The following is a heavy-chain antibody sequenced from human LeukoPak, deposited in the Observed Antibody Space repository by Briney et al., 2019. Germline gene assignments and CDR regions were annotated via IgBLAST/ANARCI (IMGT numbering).Heavy chain of an antibody. J-gene: IGHJ4*02. V-gene: IGHV3-43*02. CDR2: ISGDGGST. Sequence: HPGGSLRLSCAASGFTFDDYAMHWVRQAPGKGLEWVSLISGDGGSTYYVDSAKGRFTISRDNAKNSLYLQMDSLRVEDTAIYYCAKSLDYWGRGTLVTVSS. CDR1: GFTFDDYA. CDR3: AKSLDY.